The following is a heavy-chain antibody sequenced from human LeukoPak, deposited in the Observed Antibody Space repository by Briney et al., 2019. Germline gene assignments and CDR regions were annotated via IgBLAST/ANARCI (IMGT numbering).Heavy chain of an antibody. Sequence: PGGSLRLSCAASGXTFSSYAMSWVRQAPGKGLEWVSAISGSGGSTYYADSVKGRFTISRDNSKNTLYLQMNSLRAEDTAVYYCAKDQTPTYYYGSGSYSPVDYWGQGTLVTVSS. CDR2: ISGSGGST. CDR1: GXTFSSYA. CDR3: AKDQTPTYYYGSGSYSPVDY. D-gene: IGHD3-10*01. J-gene: IGHJ4*02. V-gene: IGHV3-23*01.